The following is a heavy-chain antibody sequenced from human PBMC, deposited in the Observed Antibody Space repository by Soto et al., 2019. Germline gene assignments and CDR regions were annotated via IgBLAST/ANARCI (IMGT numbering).Heavy chain of an antibody. Sequence: SVKVSCKASGGTFSSYAISWVRQAPGQGLEWMGGIIPIFGTANYAQKFQSRVTITADESTSTAYMELSSLRSEDTAVYYCARDSVAAEEWYYFDYWGQGTLVTVSS. CDR2: IIPIFGTA. D-gene: IGHD2-15*01. CDR1: GGTFSSYA. J-gene: IGHJ4*02. V-gene: IGHV1-69*13. CDR3: ARDSVAAEEWYYFDY.